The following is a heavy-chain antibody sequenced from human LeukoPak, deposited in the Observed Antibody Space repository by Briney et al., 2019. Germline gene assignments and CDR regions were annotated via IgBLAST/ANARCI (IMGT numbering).Heavy chain of an antibody. V-gene: IGHV3-30*18. D-gene: IGHD3-16*01. CDR3: AKDQGGNWFDP. Sequence: GGSLRLSCAASGFTFSSYGMHWVRQAPGKGLEWVAVISYDGSNKYYADSVKGRFTISRDNSKNTLYLQMNSLRAEDTAVYYCAKDQGGNWFDPWGQGTLVTVSS. CDR2: ISYDGSNK. J-gene: IGHJ5*02. CDR1: GFTFSSYG.